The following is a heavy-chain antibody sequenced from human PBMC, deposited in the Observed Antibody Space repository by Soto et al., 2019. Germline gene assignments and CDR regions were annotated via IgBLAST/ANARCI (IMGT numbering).Heavy chain of an antibody. J-gene: IGHJ6*02. D-gene: IGHD2-8*01. CDR2: IIPIFGTA. CDR3: ARFPVYAIDYYYYGMDV. Sequence: QVQLVQSGAEVKKPGSSVKVSCKASGGTFSSYAISWVRQAPGQGLEWMGGIIPIFGTANYAQKFQGRVTITADESTSTAYMELSSLRSEDTAVYYCARFPVYAIDYYYYGMDVWGQGTTVTVSS. CDR1: GGTFSSYA. V-gene: IGHV1-69*01.